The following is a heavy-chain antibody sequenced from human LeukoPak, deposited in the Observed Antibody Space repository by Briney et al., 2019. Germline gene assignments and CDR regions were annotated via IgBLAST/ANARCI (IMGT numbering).Heavy chain of an antibody. V-gene: IGHV1-2*02. Sequence: EWMGWINPNSGGTNYAQKFQGRVTMTRDTSISTAYMELSRLRSDDTAVYYCARESIDALDYWGQGTLVTVSS. J-gene: IGHJ4*02. CDR3: ARESIDALDY. D-gene: IGHD2-15*01. CDR2: INPNSGGT.